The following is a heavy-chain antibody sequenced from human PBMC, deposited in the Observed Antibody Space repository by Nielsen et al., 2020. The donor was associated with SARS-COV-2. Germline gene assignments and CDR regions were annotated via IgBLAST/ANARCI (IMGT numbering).Heavy chain of an antibody. Sequence: SETLSLTCTVSGGSISSYYWSWIRQPPGKGLEWIGYIYYSGSTNYNPSLKSRVTISVDTSKNQFSLKLSSVTAADTAVYYCASAFNSGSYDFDYWGQGTLVTVSS. V-gene: IGHV4-59*08. CDR2: IYYSGST. D-gene: IGHD1-26*01. CDR1: GGSISSYY. CDR3: ASAFNSGSYDFDY. J-gene: IGHJ4*02.